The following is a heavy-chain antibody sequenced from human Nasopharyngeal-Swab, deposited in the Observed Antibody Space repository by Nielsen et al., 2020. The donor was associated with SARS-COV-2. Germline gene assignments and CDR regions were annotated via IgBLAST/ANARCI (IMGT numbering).Heavy chain of an antibody. V-gene: IGHV3-33*01. D-gene: IGHD6-13*01. Sequence: GESLKISCAASGFTFSSYGMHWVRQAPGKGLEWVAVIWYDGSNKYYADSVKGRFTISRDNSKNTLYLQMNSLRAEDTAVYYCARELAAAGIGGNWGQGTLVTVSS. J-gene: IGHJ4*02. CDR1: GFTFSSYG. CDR3: ARELAAAGIGGN. CDR2: IWYDGSNK.